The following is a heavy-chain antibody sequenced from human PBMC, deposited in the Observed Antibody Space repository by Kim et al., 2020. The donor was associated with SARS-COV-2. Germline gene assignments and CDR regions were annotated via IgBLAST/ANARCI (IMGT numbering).Heavy chain of an antibody. Sequence: ASVKVSCKASGYTFTSYGISWVRQAPGQGLEWMGWISIYNGNTNYAQKFQGRVTMTTHTSTSTAYMELRSLRSDDTAVYYCARDSFYAMDVWGQGTTVTVSS. V-gene: IGHV1-18*04. CDR2: ISIYNGNT. CDR3: ARDSFYAMDV. CDR1: GYTFTSYG. J-gene: IGHJ6*02.